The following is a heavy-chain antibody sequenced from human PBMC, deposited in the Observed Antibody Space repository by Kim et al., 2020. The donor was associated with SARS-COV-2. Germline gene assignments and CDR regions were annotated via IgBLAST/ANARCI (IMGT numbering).Heavy chain of an antibody. J-gene: IGHJ6*03. CDR3: ITGPVGTKGYFYMDV. D-gene: IGHD2-21*02. V-gene: IGHV3-15*01. CDR1: GFSFNDAW. Sequence: GGSLRLSCAASGFSFNDAWMSWVRQAAGKGLEWVGRIKSKTKGGTTDYAAPVQGRFTISRDDSKNTLFLQMNSLKTEDTAVYYCITGPVGTKGYFYMDVWGKGTTVTVSS. CDR2: IKSKTKGGTT.